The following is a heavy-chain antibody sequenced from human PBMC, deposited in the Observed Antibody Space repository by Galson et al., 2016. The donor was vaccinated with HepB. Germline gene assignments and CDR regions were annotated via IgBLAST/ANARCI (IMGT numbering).Heavy chain of an antibody. Sequence: SLRLSCAASGFTFSSYGMHWGRQAPGKGLEWVAFISYDGSNKEYADSVKGRFTISRDNSKKTLYLQMNSLRAEDTAVYYCAKDGRIYCSSASCHDHFHYWGQGTLVTVSS. J-gene: IGHJ4*02. CDR2: ISYDGSNK. V-gene: IGHV3-30*18. CDR3: AKDGRIYCSSASCHDHFHY. CDR1: GFTFSSYG. D-gene: IGHD2-2*01.